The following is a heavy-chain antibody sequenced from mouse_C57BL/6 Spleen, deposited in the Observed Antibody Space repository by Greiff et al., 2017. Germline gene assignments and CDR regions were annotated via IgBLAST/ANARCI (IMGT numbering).Heavy chain of an antibody. CDR2: INPRNGGT. CDR1: GYTFTSYW. V-gene: IGHV1-53*01. D-gene: IGHD4-1*01. J-gene: IGHJ4*01. Sequence: VQLKQPGTELVKPGASVKLSCKASGYTFTSYWMHWVKQRPGQGLEWIGNINPRNGGTNYNEKFKSKATLTVDKSSSTAYMQLSSLTSEDSAVYYCARTNWVAVMDYWGQGTSVTVSS. CDR3: ARTNWVAVMDY.